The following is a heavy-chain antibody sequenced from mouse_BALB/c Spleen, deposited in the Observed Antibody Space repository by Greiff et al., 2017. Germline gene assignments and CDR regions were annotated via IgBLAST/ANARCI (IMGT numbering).Heavy chain of an antibody. CDR3: ARDLNDVLDY. D-gene: IGHD1-3*01. V-gene: IGHV2-9*02. CDR2: IWAGGST. Sequence: QVQLKESGPGLVAPSQCLSITCTVSGFSFTSYGVHWVRQPPGKGLEWLGVIWAGGSTNYNSALMSRLSISKDNSTSQVFLKMNSLQTDDTAMYYCARDLNDVLDYWGQGTTLTVSS. J-gene: IGHJ2*01. CDR1: GFSFTSYG.